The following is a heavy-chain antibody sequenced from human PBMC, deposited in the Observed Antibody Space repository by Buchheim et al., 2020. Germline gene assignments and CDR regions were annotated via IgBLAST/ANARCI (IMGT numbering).Heavy chain of an antibody. Sequence: QVQLQESGPGLVKPSETLSLTCTVSGGSISSYYWSWIRQPPGKGLEWIGYIYYSGSTNYNPSLKSRVTISVDTSKNQFSLKLSSVTAADTAVYYCARGTFRLLVRYGMDVWGQGTT. CDR2: IYYSGST. D-gene: IGHD2-15*01. J-gene: IGHJ6*02. CDR3: ARGTFRLLVRYGMDV. CDR1: GGSISSYY. V-gene: IGHV4-59*01.